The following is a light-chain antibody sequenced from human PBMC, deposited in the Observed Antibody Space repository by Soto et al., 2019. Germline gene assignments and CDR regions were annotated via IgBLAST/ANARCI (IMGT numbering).Light chain of an antibody. J-gene: IGLJ2*01. CDR2: RNA. CDR3: AAWDDSLSGRQVV. CDR1: SSNIGSNY. Sequence: QSVLTQLHSASGTPGQRVTISCSGGSSNIGSNYVFWYQHLPGMAPKLLVYRNAQRTSGVPDRFSGSTSGTSASLAISGLRSEDEAEYYCAAWDDSLSGRQVVFGGGTKVTVL. V-gene: IGLV1-47*01.